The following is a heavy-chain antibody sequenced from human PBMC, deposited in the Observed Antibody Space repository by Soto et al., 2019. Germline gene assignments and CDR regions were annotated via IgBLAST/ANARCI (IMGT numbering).Heavy chain of an antibody. J-gene: IGHJ4*02. CDR3: AKALYYYDSSGYRLFDY. CDR2: VSVSGGTT. CDR1: GFMFNNYA. D-gene: IGHD3-22*01. Sequence: QAGGSLRLSCAASGFMFNNYAMSWVRQAPGKGLEWVSTVSVSGGTTYYADSLKGRFTISRDNSKKTVYLQMNRLRADDTAIYYCAKALYYYDSSGYRLFDYWGQGTLVTVS. V-gene: IGHV3-23*01.